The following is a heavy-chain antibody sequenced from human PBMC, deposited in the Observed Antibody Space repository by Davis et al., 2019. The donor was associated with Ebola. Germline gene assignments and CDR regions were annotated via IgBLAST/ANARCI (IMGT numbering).Heavy chain of an antibody. CDR2: IYRDGSEK. V-gene: IGHV3-7*03. J-gene: IGHJ4*02. D-gene: IGHD2-2*02. CDR3: AKGRTIPLALDF. CDR1: GFTFSTYW. Sequence: GGSLRLSCATSGFTFSTYWMSWVRQAPGKGLEWVANIYRDGSEKYYVDSVKGRFTISRDNAKNSLYLQMNSLRGEDTAFYYCAKGRTIPLALDFWGRGTLVTVSS.